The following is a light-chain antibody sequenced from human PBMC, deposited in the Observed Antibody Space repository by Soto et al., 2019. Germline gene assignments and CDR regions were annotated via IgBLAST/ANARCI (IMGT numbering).Light chain of an antibody. V-gene: IGKV3-20*01. CDR1: QSVSSTY. CDR3: QQYVRSPST. J-gene: IGKJ1*01. CDR2: GAS. Sequence: EIVMTQSPGTLSLSPGERATLSCRASQSVSSTYLAWYQQKPGQAPRLLIYGASSRATGIPARFSGSGSGTDFILTISSLQPEDFAVYFCQQYVRSPSTF.